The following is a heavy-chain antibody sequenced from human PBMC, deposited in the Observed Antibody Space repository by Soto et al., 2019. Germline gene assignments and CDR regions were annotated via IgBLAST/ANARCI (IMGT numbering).Heavy chain of an antibody. Sequence: EVQLLESGGGLVQPGESLRLSCAASGFTFSSFAMSWVRQAPGKGLEWVSAISGSGGSTYHADSVKGRFTISRDNSKNTLYLQMNSLRAEDTAVYYCAKDVERWLQSNLDSWGQGALVTVSS. CDR1: GFTFSSFA. CDR3: AKDVERWLQSNLDS. D-gene: IGHD1-1*01. CDR2: ISGSGGST. V-gene: IGHV3-23*01. J-gene: IGHJ4*02.